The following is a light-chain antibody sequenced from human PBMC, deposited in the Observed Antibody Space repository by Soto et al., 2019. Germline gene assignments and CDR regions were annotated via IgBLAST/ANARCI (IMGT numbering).Light chain of an antibody. J-gene: IGKJ3*01. Sequence: DIQLTQSPSSLSSSLGERVTITCRASQSVSNYLAWYQQKPGQVPKLVIYAASTMSSGVPSRFSGSGSGTDFTLTISSLEPEDFAAYYCQQHSSLPITFGPGTKVEIK. CDR3: QQHSSLPIT. CDR1: QSVSNY. CDR2: AAS. V-gene: IGKV1-27*01.